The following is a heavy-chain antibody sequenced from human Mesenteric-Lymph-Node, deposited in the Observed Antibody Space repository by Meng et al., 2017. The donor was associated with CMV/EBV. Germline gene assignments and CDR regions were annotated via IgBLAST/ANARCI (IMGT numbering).Heavy chain of an antibody. Sequence: GESLKISCEASGFIFSIFGMHWVRQAPGKGLEWVALTPYDGSGEYYADSVKGRFTISRDNSKNAVFLEMSGLRPEDTAVYYCAKEGGYSSFLDYWGQGTLVTVSS. J-gene: IGHJ4*02. CDR3: AKEGGYSSFLDY. CDR1: GFIFSIFG. D-gene: IGHD6-19*01. CDR2: TPYDGSGE. V-gene: IGHV3-30*02.